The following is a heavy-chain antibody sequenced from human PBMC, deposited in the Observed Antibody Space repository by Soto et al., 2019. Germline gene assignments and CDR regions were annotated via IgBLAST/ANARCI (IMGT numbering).Heavy chain of an antibody. CDR1: GFTFSSYA. V-gene: IGHV3-23*01. CDR2: ISGSGGST. Sequence: LRLSCAASGFTFSSYAMSWVRQAPGKGLEWVSAISGSGGSTYYADSVKGRFTISRDNSKNTLYLQMNSLRAEDTAVYYCAKGTLCSSTSCYYGVGWFYPWGQGTLVTVS. J-gene: IGHJ5*02. CDR3: AKGTLCSSTSCYYGVGWFYP. D-gene: IGHD2-2*01.